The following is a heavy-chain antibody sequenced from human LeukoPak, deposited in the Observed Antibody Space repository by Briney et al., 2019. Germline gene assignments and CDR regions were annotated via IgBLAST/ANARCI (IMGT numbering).Heavy chain of an antibody. J-gene: IGHJ6*02. Sequence: GGTLRLSCSASGFTFYSYPMSRLRPAPGKGLEGCSDLSGCGSNTYYADSVKGRFDISRDKSKSTLYLQMNSLRADDTAVYYCAKGVVQYDSGSYVMDVWGQGTTVSVSS. CDR3: AKGVVQYDSGSYVMDV. V-gene: IGHV3-23*01. CDR1: GFTFYSYP. D-gene: IGHD3-22*01. CDR2: LSGCGSNT.